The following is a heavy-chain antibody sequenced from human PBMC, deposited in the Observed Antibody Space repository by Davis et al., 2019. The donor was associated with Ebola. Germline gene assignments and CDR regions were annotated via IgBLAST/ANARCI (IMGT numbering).Heavy chain of an antibody. CDR2: IRSKANSYAT. CDR3: TCTTTVFDY. Sequence: PGGSLRLSCAASGFTFSGSAMHWVRQTSGKGLEWVGRIRSKANSYATAYAASVKGRFTISRDDSKNTAYLQMNSLKTEDTAVYYCTCTTTVFDYWGQGTLVTVSS. D-gene: IGHD4-17*01. CDR1: GFTFSGSA. J-gene: IGHJ4*02. V-gene: IGHV3-73*01.